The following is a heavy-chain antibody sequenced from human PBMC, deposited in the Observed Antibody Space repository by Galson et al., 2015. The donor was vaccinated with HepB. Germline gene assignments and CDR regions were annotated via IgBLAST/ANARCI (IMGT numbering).Heavy chain of an antibody. Sequence: SLRLSCAASGFTFSYYWMSWVRQAPGKGLEWVANIKQDGSEKYYVDSVKGRFTISRDNAKNSLFLQMNSLKTEDTAVYYCTTGGGYYGVVYFDYWGQGTLVTVSS. V-gene: IGHV3-7*03. J-gene: IGHJ4*02. CDR2: IKQDGSEK. CDR3: TTGGGYYGVVYFDY. CDR1: GFTFSYYW. D-gene: IGHD1-26*01.